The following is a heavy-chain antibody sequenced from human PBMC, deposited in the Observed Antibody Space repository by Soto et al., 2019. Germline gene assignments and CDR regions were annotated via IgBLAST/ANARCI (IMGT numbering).Heavy chain of an antibody. CDR1: GGSISSYY. Sequence: QVQLQESGPGLVKPSETLSLTCTVSGGSISSYYWSWIRQPPGKGLEWIGYIYYSGSTNYNPSLKSRVTRAVDTSKNQFSLKLSSVTAADTAVYYCARGVRYSYGFGPYFDYWGQGTLVTVSS. V-gene: IGHV4-59*01. CDR2: IYYSGST. D-gene: IGHD5-18*01. J-gene: IGHJ4*02. CDR3: ARGVRYSYGFGPYFDY.